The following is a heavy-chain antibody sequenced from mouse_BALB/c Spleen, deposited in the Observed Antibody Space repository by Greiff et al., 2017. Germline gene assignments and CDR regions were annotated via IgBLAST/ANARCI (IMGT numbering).Heavy chain of an antibody. D-gene: IGHD2-3*01. CDR3: ARGTFYDGYGGNAMDY. CDR1: GFTFSSYA. V-gene: IGHV5-6-5*01. J-gene: IGHJ4*01. Sequence: EVHLVESGGGLVKPGGSLKLSCAASGFTFSSYAMSWVRQTPEKRLEWVASISSGGSTYYPDSVKGRFTISRDNARNILYLQMSSLRSEDTAMYYCARGTFYDGYGGNAMDYWGQGTSVTVSS. CDR2: ISSGGST.